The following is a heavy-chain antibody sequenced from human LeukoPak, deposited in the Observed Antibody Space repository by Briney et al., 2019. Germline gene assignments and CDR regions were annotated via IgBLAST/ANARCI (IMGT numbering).Heavy chain of an antibody. D-gene: IGHD1-14*01. Sequence: GASVKVSCKASGYTFTSYDINWVRQATGQGLEWMGWMNPNSGNTSYAQKFQGRVTMTRDTSTSTVYMELSSLRSEDTAVYYCASLRSTGFDYWGQGHLVTVSS. CDR1: GYTFTSYD. J-gene: IGHJ4*02. V-gene: IGHV1-8*01. CDR3: ASLRSTGFDY. CDR2: MNPNSGNT.